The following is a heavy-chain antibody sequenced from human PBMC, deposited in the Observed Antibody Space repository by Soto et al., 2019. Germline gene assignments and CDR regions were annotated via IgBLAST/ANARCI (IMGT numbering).Heavy chain of an antibody. D-gene: IGHD2-21*02. CDR2: IYSSGTT. Sequence: SETLSLTCTVAGGSISGFYWSWVRQPAGKGLERIGRIYSSGTTKYNPSLRNRVTMSVDTSTDQYSLNLASMTAADTAVYFCARGPFCGDDCYFDVWGQGTQVTVSS. CDR3: ARGPFCGDDCYFDV. CDR1: GGSISGFY. V-gene: IGHV4-4*07. J-gene: IGHJ4*02.